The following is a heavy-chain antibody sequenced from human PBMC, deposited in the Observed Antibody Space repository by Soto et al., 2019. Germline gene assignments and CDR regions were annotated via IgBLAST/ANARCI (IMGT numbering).Heavy chain of an antibody. CDR3: ARGLRAAAGRDYFQY. CDR1: GFIFSSYG. V-gene: IGHV3-33*01. D-gene: IGHD6-13*01. J-gene: IGHJ1*01. Sequence: QVQLVESGGGVVQPGRSLTLSCAASGFIFSSYGRHWVRQAPGKGLQWVAVIWYDGSNTYYADSVKGRFTISRDNSKNTLYLQMNSLRAEDTAVYHCARGLRAAAGRDYFQYWGQGTLVTVSS. CDR2: IWYDGSNT.